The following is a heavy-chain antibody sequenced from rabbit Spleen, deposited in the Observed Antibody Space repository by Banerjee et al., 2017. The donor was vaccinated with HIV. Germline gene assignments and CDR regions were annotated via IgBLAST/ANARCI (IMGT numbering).Heavy chain of an antibody. CDR3: ARDLAGVIGWNFSL. J-gene: IGHJ4*01. D-gene: IGHD4-1*01. V-gene: IGHV1S40*01. Sequence: QSLEESGGDLVKPGASLTLTCIASGVSFSGNSYMCWVRQAPGKGLEWIACIDSGSSGFTYFASWANGRFTISKTSSTTVTLQMTSLTAADTATYCCARDLAGVIGWNFSLWGPGTLVTVS. CDR1: GVSFSGNSY. CDR2: IDSGSSGFT.